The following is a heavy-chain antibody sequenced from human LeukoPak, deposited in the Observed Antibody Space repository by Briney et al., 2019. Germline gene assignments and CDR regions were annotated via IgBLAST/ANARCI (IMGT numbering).Heavy chain of an antibody. CDR2: IYYSGTT. CDR3: AGGPNLYYFDY. V-gene: IGHV4-59*08. D-gene: IGHD2-15*01. J-gene: IGHJ4*02. CDR1: GGSIRSHY. Sequence: SETLSLTCTVSGGSIRSHYWSWIRQPPGKGLEWIGHIYYSGTTNYSPSLKSRITISVDTSKNQFSLTVNSVTAADTAVYHCAGGPNLYYFDYWGRGTLVTVSS.